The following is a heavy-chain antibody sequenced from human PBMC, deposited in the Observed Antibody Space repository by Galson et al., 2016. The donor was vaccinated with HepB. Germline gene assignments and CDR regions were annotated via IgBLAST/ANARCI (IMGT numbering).Heavy chain of an antibody. Sequence: SLRLSCAASGFTFSGSYMSWIRQAPGKGLEWISYISSRNTTIYYADSVKGRFTISRDNGKNSLYLQMNSLRAEDTAVYYCARGKQWLSFDYWGQGTLVTVSS. CDR1: GFTFSGSY. D-gene: IGHD6-19*01. CDR2: ISSRNTTI. CDR3: ARGKQWLSFDY. J-gene: IGHJ4*02. V-gene: IGHV3-11*01.